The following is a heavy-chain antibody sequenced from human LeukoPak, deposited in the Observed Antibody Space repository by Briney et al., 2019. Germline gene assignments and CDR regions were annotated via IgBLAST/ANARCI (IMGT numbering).Heavy chain of an antibody. D-gene: IGHD3-3*01. Sequence: ASVKVSCKASGYTFTGYYMHWVRQAPGQGLEWMGWINPNSGGTNYAQKFQGRVTMTRDTSISTAYMELSRPRSDDTAVYYCARGIRFLEWLEDLFYMDVWGKGTTVTVSS. V-gene: IGHV1-2*02. J-gene: IGHJ6*03. CDR3: ARGIRFLEWLEDLFYMDV. CDR2: INPNSGGT. CDR1: GYTFTGYY.